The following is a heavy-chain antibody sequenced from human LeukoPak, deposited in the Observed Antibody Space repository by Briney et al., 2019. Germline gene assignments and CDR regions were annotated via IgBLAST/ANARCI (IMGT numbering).Heavy chain of an antibody. CDR3: ARDTIFGVEVDDY. V-gene: IGHV4-39*02. CDR1: GGSIRSSSYS. D-gene: IGHD3-3*01. Sequence: SETLSLTCTVSGGSIRSSSYSWGRIRQPPGKGLEWIGSIYYSGSTYYNPSLKSRVTISVDTSKNQFSLKLSSVTAADTAVYYCARDTIFGVEVDDYWGQGTLVTVSS. CDR2: IYYSGST. J-gene: IGHJ4*02.